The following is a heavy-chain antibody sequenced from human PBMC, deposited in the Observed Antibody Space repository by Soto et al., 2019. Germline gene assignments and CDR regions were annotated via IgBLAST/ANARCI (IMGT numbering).Heavy chain of an antibody. CDR1: GGSVSSGSYY. V-gene: IGHV4-61*01. CDR3: AREVGVNTIAPPTHDAFDI. J-gene: IGHJ3*02. CDR2: IYYSGST. Sequence: SETLSLTCTVSGGSVSSGSYYWSWIRQPPGKGLEWIGDIYYSGSTNYNPSLKSRVTISVDTSKNQFSLKLSSVTAADTAVYYCAREVGVNTIAPPTHDAFDIWGQGTMVTVSS. D-gene: IGHD3-22*01.